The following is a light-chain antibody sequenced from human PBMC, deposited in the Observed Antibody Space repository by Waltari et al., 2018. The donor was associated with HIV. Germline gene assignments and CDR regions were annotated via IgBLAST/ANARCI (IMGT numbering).Light chain of an antibody. Sequence: QSVLTQPPSASGTPGQRVTISCSGSTSNIGSNPVNWYQQVPGTAPKLLIYSNSQRPSGVPDRFSGSKSGTSASLAISGLQSEDEADYYCAAWDDSLNGLYVFGTGTKVTVL. CDR2: SNS. CDR3: AAWDDSLNGLYV. J-gene: IGLJ1*01. CDR1: TSNIGSNP. V-gene: IGLV1-44*01.